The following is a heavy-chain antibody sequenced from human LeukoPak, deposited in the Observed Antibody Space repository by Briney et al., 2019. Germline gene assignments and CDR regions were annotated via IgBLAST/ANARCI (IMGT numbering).Heavy chain of an antibody. D-gene: IGHD3-10*01. J-gene: IGHJ4*02. V-gene: IGHV3-49*04. Sequence: GGSLRLSCTASGFTFGDYAMSWVRQAPGKGREWGGFIRSKAYDGTTEYAASVKGRFTISRDDSKSIAYLQMNSLKTEDTAVYYCTRGVLLWFGELLRENYFDYWGQGTLVTVSS. CDR3: TRGVLLWFGELLRENYFDY. CDR2: IRSKAYDGTT. CDR1: GFTFGDYA.